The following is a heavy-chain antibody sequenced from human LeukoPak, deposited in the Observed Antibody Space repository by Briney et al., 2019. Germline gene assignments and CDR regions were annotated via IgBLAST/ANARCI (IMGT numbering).Heavy chain of an antibody. CDR1: GYTFTSYY. J-gene: IGHJ4*02. CDR2: IHPSGGST. CDR3: ARGRDDYNYFDY. Sequence: ASVKVSCKASGYTFTSYYMHWVRQAPGQGLEWMGIIHPSGGSTTYAQKFQGRVTTTRDTSTSTVYMELSSLRSEDTAVYYCARGRDDYNYFDYWGQGTLVTVSS. V-gene: IGHV1-46*01. D-gene: IGHD5-24*01.